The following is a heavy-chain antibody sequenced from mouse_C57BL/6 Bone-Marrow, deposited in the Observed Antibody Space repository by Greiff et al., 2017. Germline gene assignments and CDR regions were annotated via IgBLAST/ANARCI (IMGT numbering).Heavy chain of an antibody. CDR1: GYTFTSYW. CDR3: AIGDYYYGTPY. CDR2: IHPSDSDT. V-gene: IGHV1-74*01. D-gene: IGHD1-1*01. Sequence: QVQLQQPGAELVKPGASVKVSCKASGYTFTSYWMHWVKQRPGQGLEWIGRIHPSDSDTNYNQKFKGKAPLTVDKSSSPAYLQLSSLTSEDSAVYYCAIGDYYYGTPYGGQGTTLTVSS. J-gene: IGHJ2*01.